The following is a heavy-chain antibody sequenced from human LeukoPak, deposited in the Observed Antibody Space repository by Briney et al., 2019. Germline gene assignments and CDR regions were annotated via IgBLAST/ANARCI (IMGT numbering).Heavy chain of an antibody. CDR1: GYSFSTYW. CDR3: ARVSGDIVGQLQFDY. CDR2: IYPADSDT. D-gene: IGHD5-24*01. Sequence: GESLKISCKGSGYSFSTYWIGWVRQMPGKGLEWMGIIYPADSDTRYSPSFQGQVTISVDKSISTAYLQWSSLKASDTAMYYCARVSGDIVGQLQFDYWGQGTLVTVSS. V-gene: IGHV5-51*01. J-gene: IGHJ4*02.